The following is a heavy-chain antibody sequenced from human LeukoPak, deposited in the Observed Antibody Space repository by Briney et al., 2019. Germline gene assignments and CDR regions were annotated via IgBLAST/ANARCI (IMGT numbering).Heavy chain of an antibody. Sequence: SETLSLTCTVSDDSISSNSYYWVWLRQPPGKGLEWIGCVYYSVSTNYNPSLESRVIISKDKSKKQFSLRLSSVTAADTALYFCARGRIMTDQTEYFQNWGQGTLVTVSS. J-gene: IGHJ1*01. CDR3: ARGRIMTDQTEYFQN. V-gene: IGHV4-39*07. D-gene: IGHD3-16*01. CDR2: VYYSVST. CDR1: DDSISSNSYY.